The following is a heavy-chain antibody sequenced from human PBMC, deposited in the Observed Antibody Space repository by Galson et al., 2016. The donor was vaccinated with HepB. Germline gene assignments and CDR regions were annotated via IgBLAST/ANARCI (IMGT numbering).Heavy chain of an antibody. CDR3: AKWGPILVIPVTDS. J-gene: IGHJ4*02. CDR2: ISGSGDRT. V-gene: IGHV3-23*01. D-gene: IGHD3-10*01. Sequence: SLRLSCAASGFTFSKNALSWIRQAPGKGLEWVSAISGSGDRTYYADSVEGRSTISRDNSKNTLYLQMNSLRAEDTAVYYCAKWGPILVIPVTDSWGQGTLVTVSS. CDR1: GFTFSKNA.